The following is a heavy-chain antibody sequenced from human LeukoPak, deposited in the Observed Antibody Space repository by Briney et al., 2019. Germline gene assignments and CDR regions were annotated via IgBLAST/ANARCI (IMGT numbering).Heavy chain of an antibody. CDR2: IYYSGST. D-gene: IGHD6-13*01. Sequence: PSETLSLTCTVSGGSISSSSYYWGWIRQPPGKGLEWIGSIYYSGSTYYSPSLKSRVTISVDTSKNQFSLKLSSVTAADTAVYYCARGHSSSSYYDAFDIWGQGTMVTVSS. J-gene: IGHJ3*02. CDR1: GGSISSSSYY. V-gene: IGHV4-39*01. CDR3: ARGHSSSSYYDAFDI.